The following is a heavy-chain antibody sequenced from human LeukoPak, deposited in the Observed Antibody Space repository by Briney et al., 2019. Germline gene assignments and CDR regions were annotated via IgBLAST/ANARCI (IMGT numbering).Heavy chain of an antibody. CDR3: ARDYYGSGSSYAENWFDP. Sequence: PGGSLRLSCATFGFIFNISAMNWVRQAPGKGLEWVSGLSGSGRSTYYADSVKGRFTISRDNSKNTLYLQMNSLRAEDTAVYYCARDYYGSGSSYAENWFDPWGQGTLVTVSS. CDR2: LSGSGRST. J-gene: IGHJ5*02. V-gene: IGHV3-23*01. CDR1: GFIFNISA. D-gene: IGHD3-10*01.